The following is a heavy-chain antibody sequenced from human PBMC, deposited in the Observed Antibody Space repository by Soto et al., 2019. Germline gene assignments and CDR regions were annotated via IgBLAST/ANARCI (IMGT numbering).Heavy chain of an antibody. V-gene: IGHV1-69*06. CDR1: GGTFSSYA. CDR2: IIPIFGTA. CDR3: ASGGYCSGGSCYGY. D-gene: IGHD2-15*01. J-gene: IGHJ4*02. Sequence: SVKVSCKASGGTFSSYAISWVRQAPGQGLEWMGGIIPIFGTADYAQKFQGRVTITADKSTSTAYMELSSLRSEDTAVYYCASGGYCSGGSCYGYWGQGTLVTVSS.